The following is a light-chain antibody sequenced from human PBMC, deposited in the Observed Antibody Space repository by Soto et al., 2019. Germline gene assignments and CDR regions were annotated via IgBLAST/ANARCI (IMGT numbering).Light chain of an antibody. CDR3: QQYNNWPPFT. Sequence: EIVMTQSPGTLSVSPGERATPSCRASQSVSSSLAWYQQKPGQAPRLLIYGASTRATGIPARFSGSGSGTEFTLTISSLRSEDFAVYYCQQYNNWPPFTFGPGTKVDIK. CDR1: QSVSSS. V-gene: IGKV3-15*01. J-gene: IGKJ3*01. CDR2: GAS.